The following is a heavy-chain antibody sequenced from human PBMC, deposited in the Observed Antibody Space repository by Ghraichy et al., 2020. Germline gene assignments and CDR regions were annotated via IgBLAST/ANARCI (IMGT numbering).Heavy chain of an antibody. Sequence: GGSLRLSCAASGFTFSTYWMSWVRQAPGKGLEWVANIKEDGSVKYYVDSVKGRLTISRDNAKNSLYLQMNGLRAEDTAIYYCARIAMGAAYFDFWGQGTLVTVSS. CDR1: GFTFSTYW. D-gene: IGHD1-26*01. J-gene: IGHJ4*02. V-gene: IGHV3-7*03. CDR3: ARIAMGAAYFDF. CDR2: IKEDGSVK.